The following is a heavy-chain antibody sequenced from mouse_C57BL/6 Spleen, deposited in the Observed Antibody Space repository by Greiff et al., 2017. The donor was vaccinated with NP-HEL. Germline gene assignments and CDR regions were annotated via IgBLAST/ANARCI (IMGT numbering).Heavy chain of an antibody. Sequence: QVQLKQSGAELVKPGASVKISCKASGYAFSSYWMNWVKQRPGKGLEWIGQIYPGDGDTNYNGKFKGKATLTADKSSSTAYMQLSSLTSEDSAVYFCARKVFITTVVATDYWGQGTSVTVSS. V-gene: IGHV1-80*01. J-gene: IGHJ4*01. D-gene: IGHD1-1*01. CDR1: GYAFSSYW. CDR3: ARKVFITTVVATDY. CDR2: IYPGDGDT.